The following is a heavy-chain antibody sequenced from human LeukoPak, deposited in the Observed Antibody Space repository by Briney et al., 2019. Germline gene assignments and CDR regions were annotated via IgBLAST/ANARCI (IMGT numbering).Heavy chain of an antibody. V-gene: IGHV4-59*08. CDR1: GGSISSYY. Sequence: PSETLSLTCTVSGGSISSYYWSWIRQPPGKGLEWIGYIYYSGSTNYNPSLKSRVTISVDTSKNRFSLKLSSVTAADTAVYYCAGYAVAGTNYWGQGTLVTVSS. D-gene: IGHD6-19*01. CDR3: AGYAVAGTNY. CDR2: IYYSGST. J-gene: IGHJ4*02.